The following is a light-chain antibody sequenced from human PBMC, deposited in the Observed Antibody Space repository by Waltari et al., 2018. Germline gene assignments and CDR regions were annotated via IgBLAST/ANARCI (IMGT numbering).Light chain of an antibody. CDR3: QQYNIWPPNHT. Sequence: DIVMTQSPDSLAVSPGEVATLSCRASQSVGTNLAWYQQKPGQPPRVVVYGAYRRARGIPARFSGSGSGTEFTLTISSLQSEDFAVYYCQQYNIWPPNHTFGQGTKLEI. CDR2: GAY. J-gene: IGKJ2*01. CDR1: QSVGTN. V-gene: IGKV3-15*01.